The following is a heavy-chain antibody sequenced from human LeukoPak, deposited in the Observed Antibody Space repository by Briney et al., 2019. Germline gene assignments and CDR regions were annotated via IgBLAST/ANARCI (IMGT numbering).Heavy chain of an antibody. D-gene: IGHD3-22*01. V-gene: IGHV3-13*01. J-gene: IGHJ4*02. CDR2: IGTAGDT. CDR1: GFTFSSYD. CDR3: ARARYYYDSSGYYYFDY. Sequence: PGGSLRLSCAASGFTFSSYDVHWVRQATGKGLEWVSAIGTAGDTYYPGSVKGRFTISRENAKNSLYLQMNSLRAGDTAVYYCARARYYYDSSGYYYFDYWGQGTLVTVSS.